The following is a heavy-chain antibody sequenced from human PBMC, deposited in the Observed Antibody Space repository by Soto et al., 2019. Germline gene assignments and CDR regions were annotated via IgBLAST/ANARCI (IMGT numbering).Heavy chain of an antibody. CDR2: IYYSGST. CDR1: GGSICSYY. Sequence: SETLSITCTVSGGSICSYYWSWIRQHPGKGLEWIGYIYYSGSTNYNPSLKSRVTISVDTSKNQFSLNLSSVTAAGTAVYYCARQGGGGRSFDYWGQGTLVTVSS. CDR3: ARQGGGGRSFDY. J-gene: IGHJ4*02. V-gene: IGHV4-59*08. D-gene: IGHD2-15*01.